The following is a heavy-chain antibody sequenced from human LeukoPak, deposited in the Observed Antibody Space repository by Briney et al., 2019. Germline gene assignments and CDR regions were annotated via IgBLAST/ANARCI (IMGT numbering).Heavy chain of an antibody. Sequence: ASVKVSCKASGYTFTGYYIHWVRQAPGQGLEGMGWINPNSRGTNYAQKFQGRVTTTRDTSINTANMELTRLTSDDTAVYSCARDPATSYYFDYWGQGTLVTVSS. V-gene: IGHV1-2*02. CDR3: ARDPATSYYFDY. CDR1: GYTFTGYY. CDR2: INPNSRGT. J-gene: IGHJ4*02. D-gene: IGHD6-6*01.